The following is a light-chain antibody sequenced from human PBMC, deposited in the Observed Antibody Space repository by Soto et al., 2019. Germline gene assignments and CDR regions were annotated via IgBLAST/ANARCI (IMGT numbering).Light chain of an antibody. CDR3: QQYNSYLYS. Sequence: DIQMTQSPSTLSASVGDRVTITCRASQSISSWLAWYQQKPGQAPKLLIYDDSSLASGVPSRFSGRRSVTEFTLTISSLQPDDFSSYYCQQYNSYLYSFGQGTKLEIK. CDR1: QSISSW. V-gene: IGKV1-5*01. J-gene: IGKJ2*01. CDR2: DDS.